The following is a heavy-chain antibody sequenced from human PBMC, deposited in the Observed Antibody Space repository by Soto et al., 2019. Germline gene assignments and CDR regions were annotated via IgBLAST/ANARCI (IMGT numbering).Heavy chain of an antibody. CDR2: IYPGDHET. CDR3: SRSPSRSPAMAD. V-gene: IGHV5-51*01. Sequence: WESLKISCQFSGKNFSNFWIGWVRQLPGKGLEWMGIIYPGDHETRYSPSFHGKVTISADKSINTAYLQWNSLEASDTAFYFCSRSPSRSPAMADWCQGALVAGSS. CDR1: GKNFSNFW. D-gene: IGHD5-18*01. J-gene: IGHJ4*02.